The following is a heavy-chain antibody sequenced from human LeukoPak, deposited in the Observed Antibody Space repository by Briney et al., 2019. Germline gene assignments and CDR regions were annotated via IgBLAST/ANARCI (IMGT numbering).Heavy chain of an antibody. CDR3: ARGGDCSGGSCRGGFDY. J-gene: IGHJ4*02. V-gene: IGHV1-46*03. D-gene: IGHD2-15*01. Sequence: ASVTVSCKASGYTFTSYYMHWVRQAPGQGLEWMGIINPSGGGTSYAQKFQGRVTMTRDTSTSTVYMELSSLRSEDTAVYYCARGGDCSGGSCRGGFDYWGQGTLVAVSS. CDR2: INPSGGGT. CDR1: GYTFTSYY.